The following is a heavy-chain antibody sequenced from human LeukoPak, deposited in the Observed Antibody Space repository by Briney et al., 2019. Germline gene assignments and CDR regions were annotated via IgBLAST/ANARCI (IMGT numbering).Heavy chain of an antibody. CDR2: IIPILGIA. Sequence: SVKVSCKASGGTFSSYAISWMRQAPGQGLEWMGRIIPILGIANYAQKFQGRVTITADKSTSTAYMELSSLRSEDTAVYYCAREGPADYDFWSGYQYYFDYWGQGTLVTVSS. V-gene: IGHV1-69*04. D-gene: IGHD3-3*01. CDR1: GGTFSSYA. CDR3: AREGPADYDFWSGYQYYFDY. J-gene: IGHJ4*02.